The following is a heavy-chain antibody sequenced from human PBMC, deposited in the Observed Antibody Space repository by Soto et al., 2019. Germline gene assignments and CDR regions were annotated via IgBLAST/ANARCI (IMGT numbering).Heavy chain of an antibody. J-gene: IGHJ4*02. V-gene: IGHV1-46*01. CDR1: GYTFTSYY. CDR2: INPSGGST. Sequence: QVQLVQSGAEVKKPGASVKVSCKASGYTFTSYYMHWVRQAPGQGLEWMGIINPSGGSTSYAQKFQGRVTMTRDTSTSRGYIELSSLRSEDTAVYYCASRPAAGTTNFDYWGQGTLVTVSS. CDR3: ASRPAAGTTNFDY. D-gene: IGHD6-13*01.